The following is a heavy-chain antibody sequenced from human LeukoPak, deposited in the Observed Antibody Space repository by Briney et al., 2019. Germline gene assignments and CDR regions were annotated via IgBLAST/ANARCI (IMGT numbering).Heavy chain of an antibody. V-gene: IGHV4-39*01. D-gene: IGHD3-22*01. CDR3: ARSSDSSGYYEYYFDY. J-gene: IGHJ4*02. CDR2: IYYSGST. Sequence: PSETLSLTCTVSGGSISSSSYYWGWIRQPPGKGLEWIGSIYYSGSTYYNPSLKSRVTISVDTSKNQFSPKLSSVTAADTAVYYCARSSDSSGYYEYYFDYWGQGTLVTVSS. CDR1: GGSISSSSYY.